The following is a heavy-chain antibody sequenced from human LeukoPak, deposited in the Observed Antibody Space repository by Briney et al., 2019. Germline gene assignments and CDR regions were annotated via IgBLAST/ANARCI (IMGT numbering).Heavy chain of an antibody. J-gene: IGHJ4*02. D-gene: IGHD3-3*01. CDR2: ISYDGSNK. CDR1: GFAFSSFG. Sequence: QAGGSLRLSCAASGFAFSSFGMHWVRQAPGKGLEWVAVISYDGSNKYYADSVKGRFTISRDNSKNTLYLQMNSLRAEDTAVYYCAQDLDFWSGYVDYWGQGTLVTVSS. CDR3: AQDLDFWSGYVDY. V-gene: IGHV3-30*18.